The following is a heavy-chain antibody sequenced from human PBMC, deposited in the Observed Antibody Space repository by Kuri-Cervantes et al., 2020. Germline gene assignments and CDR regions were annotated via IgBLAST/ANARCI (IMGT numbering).Heavy chain of an antibody. V-gene: IGHV3-30*18. CDR3: AKDRGGCSGGSCFLKYYFDY. CDR2: ISYDGSNK. Sequence: GGSLRLSCAASGFTFSNYGMHWVRQAPGKGLEWVAVISYDGSNKYYADSVKGRFTISRDNTKNTLYLQMNSLRAEDTAVYYCAKDRGGCSGGSCFLKYYFDYWGQGTLVTVSS. J-gene: IGHJ4*02. D-gene: IGHD2-15*01. CDR1: GFTFSNYG.